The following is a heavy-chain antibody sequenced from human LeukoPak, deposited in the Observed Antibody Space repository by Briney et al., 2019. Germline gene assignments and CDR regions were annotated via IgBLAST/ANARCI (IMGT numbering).Heavy chain of an antibody. D-gene: IGHD1-26*01. CDR3: ASVGQSGSPDAFDI. CDR2: MNPNSGNT. J-gene: IGHJ3*02. V-gene: IGHV1-8*01. CDR1: GYTFTSYD. Sequence: ASVTVSCKASGYTFTSYDINWVRQAPGQGLEGMGWMNPNSGNTGYAQKFQGRVTMTRNTSISTAYMELSSLRSEDTAVYYCASVGQSGSPDAFDIWGQGTMVTVSS.